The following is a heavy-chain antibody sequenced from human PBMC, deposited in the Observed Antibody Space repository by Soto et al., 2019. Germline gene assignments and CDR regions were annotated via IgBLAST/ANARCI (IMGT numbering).Heavy chain of an antibody. Sequence: PGGSLRLSCAASGFTFSSYAMSWVRQAPGKGLEWVSAISGSGGSTYYADSVKGRFTISRDNSKNSLYLQMNSLRAEDTAVYYCARDRGRTGYFDYWGQGTLVTVSS. CDR2: ISGSGGST. CDR1: GFTFSSYA. V-gene: IGHV3-23*01. J-gene: IGHJ4*02. CDR3: ARDRGRTGYFDY. D-gene: IGHD3-10*01.